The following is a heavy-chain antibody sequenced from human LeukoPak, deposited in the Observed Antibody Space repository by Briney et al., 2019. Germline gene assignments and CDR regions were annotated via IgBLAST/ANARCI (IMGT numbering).Heavy chain of an antibody. J-gene: IGHJ5*02. V-gene: IGHV1-69*05. Sequence: SVKVSCKASGGTFSSYAISWVRQASGQGLEWMGGIIPIFGTANYAQKFQGRVTMTRDTSTSTVYMELSSLRSEDTAVYYCARDAARYWFDPWGQGTLVTVSS. CDR3: ARDAARYWFDP. CDR1: GGTFSSYA. CDR2: IIPIFGTA. D-gene: IGHD6-6*01.